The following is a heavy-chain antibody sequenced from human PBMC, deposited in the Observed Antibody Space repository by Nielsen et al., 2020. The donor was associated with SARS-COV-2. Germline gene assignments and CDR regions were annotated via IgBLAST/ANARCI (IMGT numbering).Heavy chain of an antibody. CDR2: INPNSGGT. CDR3: ARDEDLGGSGHLQH. J-gene: IGHJ1*01. Sequence: ASVKVSCKASGYTFANYYMLWVRQAPGQGLEWMGRINPNSGGTNYAQKFQGRVTMTRDTSISTAYMELSRLRSDDTAVYYCARDEDLGGSGHLQHWGQGTLVTVSS. V-gene: IGHV1-2*06. D-gene: IGHD1-26*01. CDR1: GYTFANYY.